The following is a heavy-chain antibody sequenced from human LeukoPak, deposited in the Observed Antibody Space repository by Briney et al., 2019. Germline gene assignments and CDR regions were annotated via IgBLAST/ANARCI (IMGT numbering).Heavy chain of an antibody. J-gene: IGHJ4*02. Sequence: SETLSLTCAVSGGSISSGGYSWSWIRQPPGKGLEWIGYIYHSGSTYYNPSLKSRVTISVDRSKNQFSLKLSSVTAADTAVYYCARQDSSGWYYFDYWGQGTLVTVSS. CDR1: GGSISSGGYS. V-gene: IGHV4-30-2*01. D-gene: IGHD6-19*01. CDR3: ARQDSSGWYYFDY. CDR2: IYHSGST.